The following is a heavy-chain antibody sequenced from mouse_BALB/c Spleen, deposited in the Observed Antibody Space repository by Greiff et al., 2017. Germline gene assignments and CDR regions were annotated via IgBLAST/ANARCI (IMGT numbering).Heavy chain of an antibody. CDR1: GFTFTDYY. Sequence: EVKLMESGGGLVQPGGSLRLSCATSGFTFTDYYMSWVRQPPGKALEWLGFIRNKANGYTTEYSASVKGRFTISRDNSQSILYLQMNTLRAEDSATYYCARDRRVTTATPMDYWGQGTSVTVSS. J-gene: IGHJ4*01. V-gene: IGHV7-3*02. CDR3: ARDRRVTTATPMDY. CDR2: IRNKANGYTT. D-gene: IGHD1-2*01.